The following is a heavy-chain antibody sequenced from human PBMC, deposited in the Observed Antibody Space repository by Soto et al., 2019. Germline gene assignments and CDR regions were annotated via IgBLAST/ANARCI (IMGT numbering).Heavy chain of an antibody. J-gene: IGHJ5*02. CDR1: GFTFSGYW. CDR3: AREGATSVPYWSDP. V-gene: IGHV3-7*03. D-gene: IGHD1-26*01. Sequence: LRLSCAASGFTFSGYWMSWVRQAPGKGLEWVANIKQDGSEKYYVDSVKGRFTISRDNXXXXLXLXIXSXRXEDTXVYYCAREGATSVPYWSDPWGQGTLVTVSS. CDR2: IKQDGSEK.